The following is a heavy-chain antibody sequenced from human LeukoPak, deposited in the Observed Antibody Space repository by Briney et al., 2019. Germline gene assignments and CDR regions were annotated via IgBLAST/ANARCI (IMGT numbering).Heavy chain of an antibody. V-gene: IGHV4-34*01. Sequence: SETLSLTCAVYGGSFSGYYWSWIRQPPGKGLEWIGEINHSGSTNYNPSIKSRVTISVDTSKNQFSLKLSSVTAADTAVYYCARGPKFYCSSTSCYRFDPDFDYWGQGTLVTVSS. CDR2: INHSGST. J-gene: IGHJ4*02. CDR3: ARGPKFYCSSTSCYRFDPDFDY. D-gene: IGHD2-2*01. CDR1: GGSFSGYY.